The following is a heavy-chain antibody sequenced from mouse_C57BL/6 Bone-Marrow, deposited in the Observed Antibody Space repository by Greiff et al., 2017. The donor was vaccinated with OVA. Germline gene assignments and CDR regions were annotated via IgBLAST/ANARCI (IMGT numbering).Heavy chain of an antibody. V-gene: IGHV1-78*01. CDR2: IYPRDGST. CDR1: GYTFTDHT. D-gene: IGHD1-1*01. Sequence: VKVVESDAELVKPGASVKISCKVSGYTFTDHTIHWMKQRPEQGLEWIGYIYPRDGSTKYNEKFKGKATLTADKSSSTAYMQLNSLTSEDSAVYFCARDGSSYWYFDVWGTGTTVTVSS. J-gene: IGHJ1*03. CDR3: ARDGSSYWYFDV.